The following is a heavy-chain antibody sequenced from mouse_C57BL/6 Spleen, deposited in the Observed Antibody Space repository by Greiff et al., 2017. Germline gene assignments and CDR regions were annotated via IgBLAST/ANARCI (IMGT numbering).Heavy chain of an antibody. CDR2: IYPGSGST. CDR3: ARGSYDYAMDY. V-gene: IGHV1-55*01. CDR1: GYTFTSYW. J-gene: IGHJ4*01. D-gene: IGHD1-1*02. Sequence: QVQLQQPGAELVKPGASVKMSCKASGYTFTSYWITWVKQRPGQGLEWIGDIYPGSGSTIYNEKFKSKATLTVDTSSSTAYMQLSSLTSEDSAVYYCARGSYDYAMDYWGQGTSVTVSS.